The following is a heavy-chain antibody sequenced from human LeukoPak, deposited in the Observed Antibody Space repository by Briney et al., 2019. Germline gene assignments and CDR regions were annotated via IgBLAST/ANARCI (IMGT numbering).Heavy chain of an antibody. CDR1: GFTFSNYG. D-gene: IGHD5-18*01. CDR3: AKDDRIQTRRYSYNY. V-gene: IGHV3-23*01. CDR2: ISGSGGST. Sequence: GGSLRLSCAASGFTFSNYGMSWVRQAPRKGLEWVSAISGSGGSTHYADSVKGRFTISRDNSMNTLYLQMNSLRAEDTAVYYCAKDDRIQTRRYSYNYWGQGTLVTVSS. J-gene: IGHJ4*02.